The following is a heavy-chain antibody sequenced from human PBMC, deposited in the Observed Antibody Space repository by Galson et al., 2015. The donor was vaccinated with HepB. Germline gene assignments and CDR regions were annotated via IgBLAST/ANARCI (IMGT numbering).Heavy chain of an antibody. CDR2: IKQDGGEK. D-gene: IGHD1-26*01. J-gene: IGHJ4*02. CDR1: GFTFSNYW. CDR3: ARQPILTGATGGFDY. V-gene: IGHV3-7*01. Sequence: SLRLSCAASGFTFSNYWMSWVRQAPGEGLEWVANIKQDGGEKYYVDSVTGRFTISRDNAKHSLYLQMNSPRAEDTAVYYCARQPILTGATGGFDYWGQRTLVTVSS.